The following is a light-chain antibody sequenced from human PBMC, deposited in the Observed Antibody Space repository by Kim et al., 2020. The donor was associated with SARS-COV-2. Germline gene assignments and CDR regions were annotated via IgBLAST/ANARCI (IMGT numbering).Light chain of an antibody. CDR2: EAS. V-gene: IGKV3D-11*01. CDR3: QQRVS. CDR1: QGVSNY. Sequence: GPLSLEPGDSATLSCRASQGVSNYLAWYQQKPGQAPRLLIYEASKRAAGIPARFSGSGSGTDFTLTISRLEPGDSAVYFCQQRVSFGQGTRLGIK. J-gene: IGKJ5*01.